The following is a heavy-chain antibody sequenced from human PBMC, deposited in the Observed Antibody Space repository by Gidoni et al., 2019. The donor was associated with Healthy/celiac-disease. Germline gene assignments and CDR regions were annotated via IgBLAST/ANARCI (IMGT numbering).Heavy chain of an antibody. V-gene: IGHV3-30-3*01. CDR2: ISYDGSNQ. CDR1: GFTFSSYA. J-gene: IGHJ4*02. Sequence: QVQLVESGGGVVQHGRSLRLSCAASGFTFSSYAMHWVRQAPGKGLEWVAVISYDGSNQYYADSVKGRFTISRDNSKNTLYLQMNSLRAEDTAVYYCARVAGFWNDLDYWGQGTLVTVSS. D-gene: IGHD1-1*01. CDR3: ARVAGFWNDLDY.